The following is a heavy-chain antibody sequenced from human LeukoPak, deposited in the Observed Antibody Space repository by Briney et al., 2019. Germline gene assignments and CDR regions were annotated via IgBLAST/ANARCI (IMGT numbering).Heavy chain of an antibody. Sequence: SVNVSGKASGYTFTGYYMHWVRQAPGQGLEWVVYINPNSGGTNYAQKYQGRLTMTRDTYISTPYMELRRLRSDDPAVYYCASGYYYGSGGSWPAEEYYMDVWGKGTTVPVS. CDR3: ASGYYYGSGGSWPAEEYYMDV. CDR1: GYTFTGYY. J-gene: IGHJ6*03. D-gene: IGHD3-10*01. CDR2: INPNSGGT. V-gene: IGHV1-2*02.